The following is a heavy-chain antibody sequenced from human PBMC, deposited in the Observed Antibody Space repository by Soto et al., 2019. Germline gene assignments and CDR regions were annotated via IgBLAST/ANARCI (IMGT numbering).Heavy chain of an antibody. J-gene: IGHJ6*02. CDR2: ISAYNGNT. D-gene: IGHD6-13*01. CDR3: ARDIAAAGSPDYYYGMDV. Sequence: ASVKVSCKASGYTFTSYGISWVRQARGQGLEWMGWISAYNGNTNYAQKLQGRVTMTTDTSTSTAYMELRSLRSDDTAVYYCARDIAAAGSPDYYYGMDVWGQGTTVTVSS. CDR1: GYTFTSYG. V-gene: IGHV1-18*01.